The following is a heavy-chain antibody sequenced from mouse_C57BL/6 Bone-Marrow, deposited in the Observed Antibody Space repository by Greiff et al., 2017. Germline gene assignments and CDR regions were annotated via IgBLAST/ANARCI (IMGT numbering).Heavy chain of an antibody. CDR3: ARSGPLGRSFDY. V-gene: IGHV1-55*01. J-gene: IGHJ2*01. CDR1: GYTFTSYW. CDR2: IYPTSGRT. D-gene: IGHD4-1*01. Sequence: VQLQQSGAELVKPGASVKMSCKASGYTFTSYWITWVKQRPGQGLEWIGDIYPTSGRTNYNEKFKSKAILTVDTSSNTAYMQISSLTSEDSAVFYCARSGPLGRSFDYWGQGTTLTVSS.